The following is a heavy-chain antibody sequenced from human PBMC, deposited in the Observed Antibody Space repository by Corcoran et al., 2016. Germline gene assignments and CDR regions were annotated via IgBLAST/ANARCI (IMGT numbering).Heavy chain of an antibody. CDR1: GYSFTSYW. D-gene: IGHD1-26*01. V-gene: IGHV5-51*01. CDR2: IYPGDSDT. CDR3: ARTRGMVVGAIHY. Sequence: EVQLVQSGAEVKKPGESLKISCKGSGYSFTSYWIGWVRQMPGKGLEWMGNIYPGDSDTRYSPSFQGQVTISADKSISTAYLQWGSLKASGTALYYCARTRGMVVGAIHYWGQGTLVTVSS. J-gene: IGHJ4*02.